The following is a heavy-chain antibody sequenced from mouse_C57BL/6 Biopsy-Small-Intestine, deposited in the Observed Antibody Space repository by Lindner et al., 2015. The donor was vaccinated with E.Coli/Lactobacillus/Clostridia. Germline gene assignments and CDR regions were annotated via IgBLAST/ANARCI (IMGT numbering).Heavy chain of an antibody. V-gene: IGHV1-18*01. CDR3: ARDLIPAAMEEYHYDYGMDV. D-gene: IGHD1-1*01. CDR2: INLNSGGT. Sequence: SVKVSCKASGYTFTGYYMHWVRQAPGQGLEWMGWINLNSGGTNYAQKFQGWVTMTRDTSINTAYMELSRLRSNDTAVYYCARDLIPAAMEEYHYDYGMDVWGQGTTVTVPS. CDR1: GYTFTGYY. J-gene: IGHJ1*01.